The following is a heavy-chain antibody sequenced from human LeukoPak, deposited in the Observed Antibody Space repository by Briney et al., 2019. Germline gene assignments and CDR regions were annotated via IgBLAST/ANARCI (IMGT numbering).Heavy chain of an antibody. Sequence: SETLSLTCTVSGGSIDSHYWSWNRQSAGKGLEWIGRFFTGGSTYYNPSLKSRVTMSVDTSKNQFSLKLNSVTAADTAVYYCAKVHDGYFNYWGQGTLVTVSS. CDR1: GGSIDSHY. CDR2: FFTGGST. CDR3: AKVHDGYFNY. J-gene: IGHJ4*02. V-gene: IGHV4-4*07. D-gene: IGHD1-1*01.